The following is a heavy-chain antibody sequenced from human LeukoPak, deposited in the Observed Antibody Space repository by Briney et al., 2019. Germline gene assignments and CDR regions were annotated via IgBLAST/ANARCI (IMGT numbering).Heavy chain of an antibody. V-gene: IGHV3-7*01. Sequence: GGSLRLSCAASEFTFSSHAMSWVRQAPGKGLEWVANIKEDGSEKYYVDSVKDRFTISRDNAKNSLFLQMNSLRVEDTAFYYCARDSSGYWWGQGTLVTVSS. D-gene: IGHD3-22*01. CDR3: ARDSSGYW. J-gene: IGHJ4*02. CDR1: EFTFSSHA. CDR2: IKEDGSEK.